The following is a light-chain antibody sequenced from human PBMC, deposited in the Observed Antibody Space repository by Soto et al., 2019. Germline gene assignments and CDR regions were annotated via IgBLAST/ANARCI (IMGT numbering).Light chain of an antibody. V-gene: IGKV1-39*01. CDR3: QQSFTTPLT. CDR1: QNIGRF. Sequence: DIQMTQSPSSLSASVGDRVTITCGASQNIGRFLNWHQQKPGKAPNVLINVASTLRSGVPSRFSGSGSGTDFNLTINSLQPEDFATYFCQQSFTTPLTFGGGTKVDIK. CDR2: VAS. J-gene: IGKJ4*01.